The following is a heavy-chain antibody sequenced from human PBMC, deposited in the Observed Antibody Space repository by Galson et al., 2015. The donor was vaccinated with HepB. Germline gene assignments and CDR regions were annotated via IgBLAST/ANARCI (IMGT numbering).Heavy chain of an antibody. CDR2: ITPSGGST. D-gene: IGHD1-7*01. J-gene: IGHJ3*02. CDR3: ASDNWNYDRAFDI. CDR1: GYPFISYS. Sequence: SVKVSCKAFGYPFISYSLHWVRQAPGQGLEWMGIITPSGGSTNYAQKFQGRVTMTGDTSTSTVHMELSSLTSEDTAVYFCASDNWNYDRAFDIWGQGTMVTVSP. V-gene: IGHV1-46*01.